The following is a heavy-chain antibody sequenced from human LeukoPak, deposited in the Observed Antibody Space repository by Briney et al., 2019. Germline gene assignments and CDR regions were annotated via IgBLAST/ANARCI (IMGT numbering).Heavy chain of an antibody. CDR1: GYTFTDYY. CDR3: ASDRGLAAAGYS. V-gene: IGHV1-2*02. J-gene: IGHJ4*02. D-gene: IGHD6-13*01. CDR2: INPNSGDT. Sequence: GASVKVSCKASGYTFTDYYIHWVRQAPGQGLEWMGWINPNSGDTDYEQMSQGRVTMTRDTSISTAYMELRRLTSDDTAVYYCASDRGLAAAGYSWGQGTLVIVSS.